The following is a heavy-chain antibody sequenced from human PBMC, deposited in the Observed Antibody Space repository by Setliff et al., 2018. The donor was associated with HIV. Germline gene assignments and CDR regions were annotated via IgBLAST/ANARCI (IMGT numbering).Heavy chain of an antibody. V-gene: IGHV3-23*01. J-gene: IGHJ4*02. CDR1: GITFSGYS. CDR3: AKVTSSGRWNSDFDS. CDR2: ISPTGTGT. D-gene: IGHD6-19*01. Sequence: GGSLRLSCAASGITFSGYSMSWVRQAPGKGLEWVSAISPTGTGTYYADSVRGRFTISRDNSKNTLYLQMNSLRPEDTALYYCAKVTSSGRWNSDFDSWGQGTLVTVSS.